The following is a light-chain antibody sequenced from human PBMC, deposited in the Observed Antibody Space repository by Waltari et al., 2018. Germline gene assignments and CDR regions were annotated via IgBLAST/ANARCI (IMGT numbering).Light chain of an antibody. CDR1: TLSSYY. V-gene: IGLV3-19*01. CDR2: GKN. J-gene: IGLJ2*01. CDR3: NSRDSSGNLVV. Sequence: SSELTQDLAVSEALGQTLRITCEGDTLSSYYASKYPQKAGHAPLLVIFGKNNPTSGIPARFSGSTSGDTASLTITGAQAEDEADYYCNSRDSSGNLVVFGGGTKLTVL.